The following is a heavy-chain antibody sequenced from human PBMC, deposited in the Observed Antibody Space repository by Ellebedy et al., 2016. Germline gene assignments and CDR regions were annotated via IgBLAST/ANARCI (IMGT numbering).Heavy chain of an antibody. Sequence: GGSLRLSCAASGFTFSSFAMSWVRQAPGKGLEWVSTISAAGGTYYADSVKGRFTISRDISRNTLYLQMNSLRAEDTAVYYCAKGVGDSYSARVMDVWGQGTTVTVSS. D-gene: IGHD2-21*02. CDR2: ISAAGGT. CDR1: GFTFSSFA. J-gene: IGHJ6*02. V-gene: IGHV3-23*01. CDR3: AKGVGDSYSARVMDV.